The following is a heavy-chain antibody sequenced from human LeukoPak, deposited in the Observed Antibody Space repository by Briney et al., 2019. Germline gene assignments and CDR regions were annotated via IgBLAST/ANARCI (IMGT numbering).Heavy chain of an antibody. D-gene: IGHD1-7*01. CDR2: ISSSSSYI. CDR3: ARGPTLTGTTYFDY. Sequence: LGGSLRLSCAASGFTFSSYSMNWVRQAPGKGLEWVSSISSSSSYIYYADSVKGRFTISRDNAKNSLYLQMNSLRAEDTAVYYCARGPTLTGTTYFDYWGQGTLVTVSS. CDR1: GFTFSSYS. V-gene: IGHV3-21*01. J-gene: IGHJ4*02.